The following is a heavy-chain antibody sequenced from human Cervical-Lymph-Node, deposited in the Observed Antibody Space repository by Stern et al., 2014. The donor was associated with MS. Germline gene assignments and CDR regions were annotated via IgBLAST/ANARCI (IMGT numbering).Heavy chain of an antibody. V-gene: IGHV2-5*02. J-gene: IGHJ6*02. CDR1: GFSLSTSGVG. CDR2: IYWDDDK. D-gene: IGHD6-13*01. Sequence: QITLKESGPTLVKPTQTLTLTCTFSGFSLSTSGVGVGWIRQHPGKALEWLALIYWDDDKRYRPSLKSRLTITKDTSKNQVVLTMTNMDPVDTATYYCAHSRGSSSWGYDYYYGMDVWGQGTTVTVSS. CDR3: AHSRGSSSWGYDYYYGMDV.